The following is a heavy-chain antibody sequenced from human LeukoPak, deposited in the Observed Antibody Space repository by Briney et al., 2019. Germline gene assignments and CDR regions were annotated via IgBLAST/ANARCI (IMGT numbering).Heavy chain of an antibody. Sequence: GGSLRLSCAASGFTFSSYGMNWVRQAPEKGLEWVSCISSSGSTIYYADSVKGRFTISRDNAKNSLYLQMNSLRAEDTAVYYCAREGTMVRGVPFDYWGQGTLVTVSS. V-gene: IGHV3-48*03. CDR1: GFTFSSYG. D-gene: IGHD3-10*01. CDR2: ISSSGSTI. CDR3: AREGTMVRGVPFDY. J-gene: IGHJ4*02.